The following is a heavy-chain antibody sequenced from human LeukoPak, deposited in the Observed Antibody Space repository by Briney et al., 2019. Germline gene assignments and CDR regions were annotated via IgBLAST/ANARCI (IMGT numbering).Heavy chain of an antibody. J-gene: IGHJ4*02. CDR1: GFTFSSYG. V-gene: IGHV3-30*18. Sequence: GGSLRLSCAASGFTFSSYGMHWVRQAPGKGLEWVAVISYDGSNKYYADSVKGRFTISRDNSKNTLYLQMNSLRAEDTAVYYCAKVLEVAGTDYWGQGTLVTVSS. CDR2: ISYDGSNK. CDR3: AKVLEVAGTDY. D-gene: IGHD6-19*01.